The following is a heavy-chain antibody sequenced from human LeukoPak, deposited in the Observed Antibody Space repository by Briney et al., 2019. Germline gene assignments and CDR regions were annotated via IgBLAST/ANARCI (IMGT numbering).Heavy chain of an antibody. Sequence: SETLSLTCAVYGGSFSGYYWSWIRHPPGKGLEWIGEINHSGSTNYNPSLKSRVTISVDTSKNQFSLKLSSVTAADTAVYYCARRRGRFFDYWGQGTLVTVSS. CDR2: INHSGST. J-gene: IGHJ4*02. CDR1: GGSFSGYY. CDR3: ARRRGRFFDY. V-gene: IGHV4-34*01. D-gene: IGHD1-26*01.